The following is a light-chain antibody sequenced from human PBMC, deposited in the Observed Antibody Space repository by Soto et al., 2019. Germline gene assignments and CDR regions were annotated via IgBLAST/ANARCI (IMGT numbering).Light chain of an antibody. V-gene: IGLV1-40*01. Sequence: QSVLTQPPSVSGAPGQGVAISCTGTSSNLGAGHNVHWYQQLPGTVPKLLIYSDTNRPSGVPDRFSASKSGTSAVLAITGLQDEDEADYFCQSYDNSLNGVVFGGGTKLTVL. CDR1: SSNLGAGHN. CDR2: SDT. CDR3: QSYDNSLNGVV. J-gene: IGLJ3*02.